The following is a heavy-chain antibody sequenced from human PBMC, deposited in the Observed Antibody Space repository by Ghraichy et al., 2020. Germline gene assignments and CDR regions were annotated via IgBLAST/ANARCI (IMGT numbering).Heavy chain of an antibody. CDR2: INHSGST. V-gene: IGHV4-34*01. D-gene: IGHD1-1*01. CDR3: ARGGYPQGSFVY. CDR1: GGSFSGYY. J-gene: IGHJ4*02. Sequence: SETLSLTCAVYGGSFSGYYWSWIRQPPGKGLEWIGEINHSGSTNYNPSIKSRVTISVDTSKNQFSLKLSSVTAADTAVYYCARGGYPQGSFVYWGQGTLVTVSS.